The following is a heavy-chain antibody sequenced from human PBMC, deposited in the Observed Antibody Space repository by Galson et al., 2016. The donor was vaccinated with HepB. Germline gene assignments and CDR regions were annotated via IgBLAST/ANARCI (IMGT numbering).Heavy chain of an antibody. Sequence: ETLSLTCTVSGGSISNSGYYWSWFRQPPGQGLEWIGTIYYSGSSYYNPSLRSRLTISIDSSKNQSSLNLTSLTATDTAVYYCANRPRMSSRDWFNPWGQGRLVTVSS. J-gene: IGHJ5*02. V-gene: IGHV4-39*01. D-gene: IGHD6-6*01. CDR2: IYYSGSS. CDR1: GGSISNSGYY. CDR3: ANRPRMSSRDWFNP.